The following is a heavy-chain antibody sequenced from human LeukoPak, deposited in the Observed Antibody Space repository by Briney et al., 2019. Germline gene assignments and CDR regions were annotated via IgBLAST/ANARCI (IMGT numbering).Heavy chain of an antibody. CDR2: IYTSGST. CDR1: SGSISNYD. Sequence: SETLSLTCTVSSGSISNYDWSWIRQPAGKGLEWIGRIYTSGSTNYNPSLKSRVTISVDTSKNQFSLKLSSVTAAGTAVYYCACLHGDYVDYWGQGTLVTVSS. CDR3: ACLHGDYVDY. D-gene: IGHD4-17*01. V-gene: IGHV4-4*07. J-gene: IGHJ4*02.